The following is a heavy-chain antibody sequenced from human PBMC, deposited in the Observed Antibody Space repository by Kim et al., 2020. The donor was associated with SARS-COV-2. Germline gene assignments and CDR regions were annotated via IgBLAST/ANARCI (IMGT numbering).Heavy chain of an antibody. J-gene: IGHJ1*01. Sequence: GGSLRLSCATSGFTFAKFAMAWVRQAPGKGPEWVSGVTPGGSAYYADNVKDRFTMSKDKPDNMVYLQMSSLRVEDTAVYYCAKLGDDLRLIVDLWRQGPLVTVSS. D-gene: IGHD2-21*02. CDR1: GFTFAKFA. CDR3: AKLGDDLRLIVDL. CDR2: VTPGGSA. V-gene: IGHV3-23*01.